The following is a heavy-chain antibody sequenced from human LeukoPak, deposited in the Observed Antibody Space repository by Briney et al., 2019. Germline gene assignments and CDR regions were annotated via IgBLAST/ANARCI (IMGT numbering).Heavy chain of an antibody. Sequence: GRSLRLSCVASGFTFDDYAMHWVRQAPGKGLEWVSGISWNSGNIVYADSVKGRFTISRDNAKNSLYLQMNSLRAEDTALYYCAKDSYYYCAGRHSSIDYWGQGTLVTVSS. V-gene: IGHV3-9*01. J-gene: IGHJ4*02. D-gene: IGHD3-10*01. CDR3: AKDSYYYCAGRHSSIDY. CDR1: GFTFDDYA. CDR2: ISWNSGNI.